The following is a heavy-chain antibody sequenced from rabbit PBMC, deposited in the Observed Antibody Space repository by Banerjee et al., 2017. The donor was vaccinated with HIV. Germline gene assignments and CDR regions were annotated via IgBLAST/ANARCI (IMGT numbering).Heavy chain of an antibody. V-gene: IGHV1S40*01. CDR2: IYAGISATT. CDR1: GFSFSSSYY. J-gene: IGHJ4*01. CDR3: ARDSIIGGWYFNL. Sequence: QSLEESGGDLVKPGASLTLTCTASGFSFSSSYYMCWVRQAPGKGLEWIACIYAGISATTYYAAWAKGRFSISKTSSTTVTLQMTSLTAADTATYFCARDSIIGGWYFNLWGPGTLVTVS. D-gene: IGHD1-1*01.